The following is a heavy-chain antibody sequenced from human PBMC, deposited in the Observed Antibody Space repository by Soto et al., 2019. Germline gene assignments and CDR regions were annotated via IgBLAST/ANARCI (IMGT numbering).Heavy chain of an antibody. CDR3: ARDIASDFWSGYYAPTYWFDP. D-gene: IGHD3-3*01. V-gene: IGHV4-61*01. Sequence: PSETLSLTCTVSGGSVNTAPYHWSWIRQSPRNGLEWIGNIYYSGSTNYNPSLKSRVTISVDTSKNQFSLKLSSVTAADTAVYYCARDIASDFWSGYYAPTYWFDPWGQGTLVTVYS. J-gene: IGHJ5*02. CDR2: IYYSGST. CDR1: GGSVNTAPYH.